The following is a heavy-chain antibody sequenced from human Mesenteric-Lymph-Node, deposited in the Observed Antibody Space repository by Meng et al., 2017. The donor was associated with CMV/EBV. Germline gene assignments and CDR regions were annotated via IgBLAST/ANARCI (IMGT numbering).Heavy chain of an antibody. CDR2: IIPILGIA. CDR3: TYGSGSRLSLDYYYGMDV. J-gene: IGHJ6*02. CDR1: GGTFSSYT. Sequence: SVKVSCKASGGTFSSYTISWVRQAPGQGLEWMGRIIPILGIANYAQKFQGRVTITADKSTSTAYMELSSLRAEDTAVYYCTYGSGSRLSLDYYYGMDVWGQGTTVTVSS. V-gene: IGHV1-69*02. D-gene: IGHD3-10*01.